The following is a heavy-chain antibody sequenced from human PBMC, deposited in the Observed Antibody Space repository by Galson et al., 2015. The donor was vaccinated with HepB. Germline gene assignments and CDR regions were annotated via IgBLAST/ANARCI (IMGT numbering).Heavy chain of an antibody. V-gene: IGHV3-30*18. Sequence: SLRLSCAASGFTFSSYGMHWVRQAPGKGLEWVAVISYDGSNKYYADYVKGRFTISRDNSKNTLYLQMNSLRAEDTAVYYCAKDGSKGLVEYFDYWGQGTLVTVSS. CDR1: GFTFSSYG. D-gene: IGHD6-19*01. J-gene: IGHJ4*02. CDR2: ISYDGSNK. CDR3: AKDGSKGLVEYFDY.